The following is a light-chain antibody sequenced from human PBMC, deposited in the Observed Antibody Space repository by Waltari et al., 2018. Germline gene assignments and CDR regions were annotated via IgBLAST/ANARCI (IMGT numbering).Light chain of an antibody. CDR1: DIGIKT. CDR3: QVWDSTNDQCV. CDR2: DDS. V-gene: IGLV3-21*02. Sequence: SYVLTQPPSVSVAPGRTAVITCGGDDIGIKTVHWYKQRPGQAPILVLYDDSDRPSGIPERFSGSNSGNTATLTISGVEVGYEADYYCQVWDSTNDQCVFGAGTQLTV. J-gene: IGLJ1*01.